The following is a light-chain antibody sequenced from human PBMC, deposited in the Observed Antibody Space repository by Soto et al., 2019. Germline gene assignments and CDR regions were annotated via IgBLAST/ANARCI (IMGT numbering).Light chain of an antibody. Sequence: EILMTHSPATRSVSPGEISTLXXRASQSVSINLAWYQQKPGQAPRXLIYGASNRATGIPARFSGSGSGTEFTLTISSLQPGDFATYYCQQFNNYPRTFGQGTKVDIK. J-gene: IGKJ1*01. CDR1: QSVSIN. V-gene: IGKV3-15*01. CDR3: QQFNNYPRT. CDR2: GAS.